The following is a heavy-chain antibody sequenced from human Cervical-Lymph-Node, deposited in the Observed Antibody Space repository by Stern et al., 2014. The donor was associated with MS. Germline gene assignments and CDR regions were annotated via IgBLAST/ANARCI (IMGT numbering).Heavy chain of an antibody. CDR1: GYAFIAYG. CDR2: ISASNGDT. J-gene: IGHJ4*02. D-gene: IGHD1-26*01. CDR3: ARDRPGLVGPRSWGY. Sequence: VQLVESGTEVKKPGASVKVSCQASGYAFIAYGISWVRQAPGQGLEWVGWISASNGDTKSAQKFQGRISMTTDTSTSTAYMELRSLRSDDTAIYYCARDRPGLVGPRSWGYWGQGTLVTVSS. V-gene: IGHV1-18*01.